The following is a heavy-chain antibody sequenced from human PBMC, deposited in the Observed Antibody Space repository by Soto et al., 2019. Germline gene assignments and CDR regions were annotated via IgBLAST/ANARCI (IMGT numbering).Heavy chain of an antibody. CDR3: AEEEDSRIDY. V-gene: IGHV1-8*01. J-gene: IGHJ4*02. CDR1: GYTFTSYD. Sequence: QVQLVQSGAEVKKPGASVKVSCKASGYTFTSYDINWVRQATGPGLEWMGWMNPNSGNTGYAQKFQGRVTTTRNTSISTAYKELSSLRSEDTGLHYCAEEEDSRIDYWGQGTLVTVSS. D-gene: IGHD6-13*01. CDR2: MNPNSGNT.